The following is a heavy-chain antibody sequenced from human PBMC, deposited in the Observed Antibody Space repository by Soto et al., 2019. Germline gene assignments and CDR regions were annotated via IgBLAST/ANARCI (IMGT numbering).Heavy chain of an antibody. D-gene: IGHD3-3*01. Sequence: QVPLVQSGAEVKKPGASVKVSCKASGYTFTGYYMHWVRQAPGQGLEWMGWINPNSGGTNYAQKFQGWVTMTRDTSISTAYMELSRLRSDDTAVYYCARSSGDFWSGYGYYFDYWGQGTLVTVSS. V-gene: IGHV1-2*04. CDR2: INPNSGGT. J-gene: IGHJ4*02. CDR3: ARSSGDFWSGYGYYFDY. CDR1: GYTFTGYY.